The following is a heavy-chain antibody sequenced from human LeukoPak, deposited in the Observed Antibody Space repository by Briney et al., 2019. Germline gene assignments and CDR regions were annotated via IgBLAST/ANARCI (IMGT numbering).Heavy chain of an antibody. V-gene: IGHV3-7*03. D-gene: IGHD2-15*01. CDR2: IKQDGREK. CDR1: GFTFSSYW. J-gene: IGHJ4*02. Sequence: GGSLRLSCAASGFTFSSYWMSWVRQAPGKGLEWVANIKQDGREKYYADSVKGRFTISRDNAKNSLYLQMNSLRAEDTAVYYCARERSQFIGYYFDYWGQGALVTVSS. CDR3: ARERSQFIGYYFDY.